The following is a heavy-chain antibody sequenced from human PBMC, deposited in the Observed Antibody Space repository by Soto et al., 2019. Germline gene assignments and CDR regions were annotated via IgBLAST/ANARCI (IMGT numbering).Heavy chain of an antibody. Sequence: PSETLSLTCIVSGGSISSAAYCWSWIRQSPDKGLEWIGHIYDGGTTFSSPSLKGRVTISADTSETQFSLKLNSVSAADTAVYYCARGPSGDKVDYWGQGIQVTV. CDR3: ARGPSGDKVDY. CDR2: IYDGGTT. CDR1: GGSISSAAYC. D-gene: IGHD7-27*01. V-gene: IGHV4-30-4*01. J-gene: IGHJ4*02.